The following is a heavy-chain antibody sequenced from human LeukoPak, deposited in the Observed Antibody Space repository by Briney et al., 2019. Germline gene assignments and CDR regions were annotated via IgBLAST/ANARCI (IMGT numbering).Heavy chain of an antibody. J-gene: IGHJ4*02. D-gene: IGHD6-19*01. CDR1: GGSISSSSYY. V-gene: IGHV4-61*01. CDR2: IYSSGST. Sequence: PSETLSLTCTVSGGSISSSSYYWGWIRQPPGKGLEWIGYIYSSGSTNYNPSLKSRVTMSVDTSKNQFSLKVSSVTAADTAVYYCARDGSGWSTFDYWGQGTLVTVSS. CDR3: ARDGSGWSTFDY.